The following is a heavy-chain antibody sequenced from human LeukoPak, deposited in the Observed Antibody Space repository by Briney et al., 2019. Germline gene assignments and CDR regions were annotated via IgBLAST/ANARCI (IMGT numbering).Heavy chain of an antibody. CDR3: ARDSYYDSSGSFDY. CDR1: GGSISSSTYY. J-gene: IGHJ4*02. Sequence: SETLSLTCTVSGGSISSSTYYWGWIRQPPGKGLEWIGTIYYSGSTYYNPSLKSRVTISVDKSKNQFSLKLSSVTAADTAVYYCARDSYYDSSGSFDYWGQGTLVTVSS. CDR2: IYYSGST. V-gene: IGHV4-39*07. D-gene: IGHD3-22*01.